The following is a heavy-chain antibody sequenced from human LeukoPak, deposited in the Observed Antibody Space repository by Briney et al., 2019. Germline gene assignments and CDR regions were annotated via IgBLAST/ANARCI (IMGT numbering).Heavy chain of an antibody. V-gene: IGHV3-33*01. CDR3: ARDRDSSSWYLFDY. D-gene: IGHD6-13*01. CDR1: GFTFSSYG. Sequence: QPGRSLRLSCAASGFTFSSYGMHWVRQAPGKGLEWVAVIWYDGSNKYYADSVKGRFTISRDNSKNTLYLQMNSLRAEDTAVYYYARDRDSSSWYLFDYWGQGTLVTVSS. CDR2: IWYDGSNK. J-gene: IGHJ4*02.